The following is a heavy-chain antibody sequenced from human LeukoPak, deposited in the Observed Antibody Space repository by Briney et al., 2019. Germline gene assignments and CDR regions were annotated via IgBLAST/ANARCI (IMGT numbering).Heavy chain of an antibody. D-gene: IGHD5-24*01. CDR3: ARDMATITDY. Sequence: SETLSLTCTVSGGSISSYFWSWIRQPPGKGLEWIAYIYFSGSTNYNPSLKSRVTISVDTSKNQFSLKLSSVTAADTAVYYCARDMATITDYWGQGTLVTVSS. CDR2: IYFSGST. CDR1: GGSISSYF. V-gene: IGHV4-59*01. J-gene: IGHJ4*02.